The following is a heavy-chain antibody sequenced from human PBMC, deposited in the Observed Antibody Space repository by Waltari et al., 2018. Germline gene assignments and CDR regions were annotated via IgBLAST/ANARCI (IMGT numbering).Heavy chain of an antibody. CDR2: ISYDGSNK. Sequence: QVQLVESGGGVVQPGRSLRLSCAASGFTFSSYAMHWVRQAPGKGLEWVAVISYDGSNKYYADSVKGRFTISRDNSKNTLYLQMNSLRAEDTAVYYCARVSSSSWSFDYWGQGTLVTVSS. CDR1: GFTFSSYA. V-gene: IGHV3-30-3*01. D-gene: IGHD6-13*01. CDR3: ARVSSSSWSFDY. J-gene: IGHJ4*02.